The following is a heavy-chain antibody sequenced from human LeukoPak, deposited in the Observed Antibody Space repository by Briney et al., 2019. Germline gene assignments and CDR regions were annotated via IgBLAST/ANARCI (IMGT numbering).Heavy chain of an antibody. J-gene: IGHJ4*02. CDR2: ISYDGSNK. Sequence: GRSLRLSCAASGFTFSSYALHWVRQAPGKGLEWVALISYDGSNKYNTDSVKGRFTISRDNSKNTLYLQMNSLRAEDTAVYYCAKDFTGYSDIWGQGTLVTVSS. CDR1: GFTFSSYA. V-gene: IGHV3-30-3*01. CDR3: AKDFTGYSDI. D-gene: IGHD5-12*01.